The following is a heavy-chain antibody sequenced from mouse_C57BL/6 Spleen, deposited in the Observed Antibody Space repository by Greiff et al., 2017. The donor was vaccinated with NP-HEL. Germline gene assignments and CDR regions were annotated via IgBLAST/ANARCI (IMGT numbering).Heavy chain of an antibody. CDR1: GFTFSSYA. Sequence: EVKLQESGGGLVKPGGSLKLSCAASGFTFSSYAMSWVRQTPEKRLEWVATISDGGSYTYYPDNVKGRFTISRDNAKNNLYLQMSHLKSEDTAMYYCAREGGLDWYFDVWGTGTTVTVSS. CDR2: ISDGGSYT. V-gene: IGHV5-4*01. CDR3: AREGGLDWYFDV. J-gene: IGHJ1*03. D-gene: IGHD2-4*01.